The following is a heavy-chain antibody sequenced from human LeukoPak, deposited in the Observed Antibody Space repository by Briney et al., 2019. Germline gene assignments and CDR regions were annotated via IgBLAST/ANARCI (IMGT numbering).Heavy chain of an antibody. CDR2: TSYSEGT. Sequence: SETLSLTCTFSGGSVSRGGYYWNWIRQHPGKGLEWIGFTSYSEGTYYSPSLMSRITISVDRSQNQFSLKMRDVTAADTAVYFCAAADWESFYFDSWGQGALVAVSS. CDR1: GGSVSRGGYY. D-gene: IGHD1-26*01. J-gene: IGHJ4*02. CDR3: AAADWESFYFDS. V-gene: IGHV4-31*03.